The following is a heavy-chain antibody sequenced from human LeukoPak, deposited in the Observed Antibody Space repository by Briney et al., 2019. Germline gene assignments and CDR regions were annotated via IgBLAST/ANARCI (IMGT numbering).Heavy chain of an antibody. CDR2: ISSSSSYI. CDR3: ARDLKPRDWFDP. V-gene: IGHV3-21*01. CDR1: GFTFSSYS. Sequence: GGSLRLSCAASGFTFSSYSTNRVRQAPGKGLEWVSSISSSSSYIYYADSVKGRFTISRDNAKNSLYLQMNSLRAEDTAVYYCARDLKPRDWFDPWGQGTLVTVSS. J-gene: IGHJ5*02.